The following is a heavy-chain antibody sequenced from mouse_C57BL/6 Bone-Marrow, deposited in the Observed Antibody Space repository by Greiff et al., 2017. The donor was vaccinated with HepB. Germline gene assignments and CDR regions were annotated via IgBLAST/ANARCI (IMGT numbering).Heavy chain of an antibody. CDR2: IDPSDSYT. J-gene: IGHJ2*01. CDR1: GYTFTSYW. Sequence: VQLQQPGAELVMPGASVKLSCKASGYTFTSYWMHWVKQRPGQGLEWIGEIDPSDSYTNYNQKFKGKSTLTVDKSSSTAYMQLSSLTSEDSAVYSCARGGTVVARNFDYCGQGTTLTVSS. V-gene: IGHV1-69*01. CDR3: ARGGTVVARNFDY. D-gene: IGHD1-1*01.